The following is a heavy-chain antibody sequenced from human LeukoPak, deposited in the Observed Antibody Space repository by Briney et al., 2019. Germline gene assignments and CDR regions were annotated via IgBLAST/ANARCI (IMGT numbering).Heavy chain of an antibody. J-gene: IGHJ5*02. CDR1: GGSFSGYY. CDR2: INHSGST. V-gene: IGHV4-34*01. Sequence: SETLSLTCSVYGGSFSGYYWSWIRQPPGKGLEWIGEINHSGSTNYNPSLKSRVTISVDTSKNQFSLKLSSVTAADTAVYYCARVPGYSGYDSSWFDPWGQGTLVTVSS. D-gene: IGHD5-12*01. CDR3: ARVPGYSGYDSSWFDP.